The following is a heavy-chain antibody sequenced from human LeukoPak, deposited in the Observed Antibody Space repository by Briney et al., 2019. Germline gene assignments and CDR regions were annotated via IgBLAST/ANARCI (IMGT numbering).Heavy chain of an antibody. V-gene: IGHV4-34*01. J-gene: IGHJ6*03. CDR1: GGSFSGYY. Sequence: SETLSLTCAVYGGSFSGYYWSWIRQPSGKGLEWIGEINHSGSTNYNPSLKSRVTISVDTSKNQFSLKLSSVTAADTAVYYCARGRKVPIAVAGNYYYYYYMDVWGKGTTVTVSS. CDR2: INHSGST. D-gene: IGHD6-19*01. CDR3: ARGRKVPIAVAGNYYYYYYMDV.